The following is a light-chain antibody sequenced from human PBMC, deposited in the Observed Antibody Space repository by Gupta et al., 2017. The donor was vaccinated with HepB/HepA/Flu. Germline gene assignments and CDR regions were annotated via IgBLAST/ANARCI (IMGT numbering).Light chain of an antibody. V-gene: IGKV1-39*01. CDR3: QQNYSNPLLT. Sequence: DIQMTQSPSSLSASVGDRVTITCRASQSISSYLNWYQQKPGKAPKLLIYAASSLQSGVPSRFSGSGYGTDFTLTISSRQPEDFASYYCQQNYSNPLLTFGHGTKVDIK. J-gene: IGKJ3*01. CDR1: QSISSY. CDR2: AAS.